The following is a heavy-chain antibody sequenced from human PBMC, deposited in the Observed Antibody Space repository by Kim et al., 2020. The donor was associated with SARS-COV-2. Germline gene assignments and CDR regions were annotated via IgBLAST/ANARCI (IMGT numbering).Heavy chain of an antibody. V-gene: IGHV3-11*06. J-gene: IGHJ4*02. D-gene: IGHD3-10*01. CDR3: AGGGFGRVGDY. Sequence: DAVKGRFTIDRDNARNSVYLQMKSLGVADTAVYYCAGGGFGRVGDYWGQGTRVTVSS.